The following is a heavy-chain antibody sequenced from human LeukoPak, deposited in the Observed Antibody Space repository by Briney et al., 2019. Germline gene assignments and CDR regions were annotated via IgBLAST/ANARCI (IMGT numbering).Heavy chain of an antibody. CDR1: GFSFSGSW. J-gene: IGHJ3*02. CDR2: VNSDGGEI. V-gene: IGHV3-7*01. Sequence: QSGGSLRLSCTASGFSFSGSWMSWVRHLPRKGMAGLADVNSDGGEIVYVDSVKGEFTISRNNAKNSLFLQMDGLRAEDTAVYYCAREPLNGALDIWGQGTLVTVSS. CDR3: AREPLNGALDI.